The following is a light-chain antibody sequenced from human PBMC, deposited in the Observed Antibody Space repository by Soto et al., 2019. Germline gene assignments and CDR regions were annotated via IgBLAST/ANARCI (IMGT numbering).Light chain of an antibody. CDR3: QQYYSTPLT. Sequence: ETVMTQSPATLSLSLGERATLSCRASQSVTYNLAWYQQKPGQAPRLLIHGASTRAIGIPDRFSGSGFGTEFTLTISSLQSEDVAVYYGQQYYSTPLTFGQGTKLEIK. CDR2: GAS. V-gene: IGKV3-15*01. J-gene: IGKJ2*01. CDR1: QSVTYN.